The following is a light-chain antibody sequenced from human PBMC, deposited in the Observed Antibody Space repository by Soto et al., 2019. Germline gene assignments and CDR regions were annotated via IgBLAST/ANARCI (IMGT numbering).Light chain of an antibody. Sequence: EIVLTQSPVTLSLSPGERATLSCMASQSVSSNYLAWYQQKPGQAPKVLIYAASTRATDVPARFSGGGSETEFTLTISSLQSEDFSIYYCQQYDIWPPYTFGQGTKVEIK. CDR3: QQYDIWPPYT. J-gene: IGKJ2*01. V-gene: IGKV3-15*01. CDR2: AAS. CDR1: QSVSSN.